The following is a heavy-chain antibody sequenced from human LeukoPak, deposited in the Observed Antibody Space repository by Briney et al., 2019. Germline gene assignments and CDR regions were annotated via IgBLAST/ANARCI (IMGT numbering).Heavy chain of an antibody. CDR1: GGSISSYY. J-gene: IGHJ3*02. V-gene: IGHV4-59*08. Sequence: SETLSLTCTVSGGSISSYYWTWIRQPPGKGLEWIGFIYNTRSTNYNPSLKSRVTISFDTSRNQFSLKLNSVTAADTAVYYCARRNILTEGEAFDIWGQGTMVTVSS. D-gene: IGHD3-9*01. CDR2: IYNTRST. CDR3: ARRNILTEGEAFDI.